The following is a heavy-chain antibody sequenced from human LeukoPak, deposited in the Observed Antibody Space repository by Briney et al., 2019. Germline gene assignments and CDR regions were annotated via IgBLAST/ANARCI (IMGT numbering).Heavy chain of an antibody. J-gene: IGHJ4*02. CDR3: TTQSGAWNFDY. D-gene: IGHD1-1*01. CDR1: GFSFSDTW. Sequence: GGSLRLSCAASGFSFSDTWMNWVRQAPGKGLXXXGLIKRKTXXXXTXXXXXEXXRFTISRDDSKNTLYLQMNSLKTEDTAVYYCTTQSGAWNFDYWGQGTLVTVSS. CDR2: IKRKTXXXXT. V-gene: IGHV3-15*07.